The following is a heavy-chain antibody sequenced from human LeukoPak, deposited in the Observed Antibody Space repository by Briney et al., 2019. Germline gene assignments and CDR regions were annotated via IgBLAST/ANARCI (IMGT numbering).Heavy chain of an antibody. CDR2: MYYSGST. V-gene: IGHV4-59*08. J-gene: IGHJ5*02. CDR3: ARRGGRGSSYWFDP. CDR1: GGSISTYY. Sequence: PSETLSLTCTVSGGSISTYYWSWIRQPPGKGLEWIGSMYYSGSTNYKPSLKSRVTISVDTSKNQFSLKLSSVTAADTAVYYCARRGGRGSSYWFDPWGQGTLVTVSS. D-gene: IGHD3-10*01.